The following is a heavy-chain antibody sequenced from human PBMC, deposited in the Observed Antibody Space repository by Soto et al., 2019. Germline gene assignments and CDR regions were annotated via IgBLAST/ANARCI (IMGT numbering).Heavy chain of an antibody. V-gene: IGHV3-49*03. Sequence: GGSLRLSCTTSGFTFGDYAMSWSRQAPGKGLEWVGVIRSKAYGGTTDYAASVKGRFTISRDDSKSIAYLQMNSLKSEDTGVYYCTKYTYTSRYAYYGMDVWGPGTTVTVSS. CDR3: TKYTYTSRYAYYGMDV. D-gene: IGHD6-13*01. J-gene: IGHJ6*02. CDR1: GFTFGDYA. CDR2: IRSKAYGGTT.